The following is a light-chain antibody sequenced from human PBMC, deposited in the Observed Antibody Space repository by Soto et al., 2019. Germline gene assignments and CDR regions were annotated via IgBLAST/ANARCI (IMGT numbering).Light chain of an antibody. CDR1: SSDIGAYNF. CDR3: TSWTTSTTMI. V-gene: IGLV2-14*03. Sequence: QSALTQPASVSGSPGQSITISCTGTSSDIGAYNFVSWYQQHPGKAPKLMLYDVNSRPSGVSNRFSGSTSGNTASLTISGLQAEDEADYYCTSWTTSTTMIFGGGTKVTVL. CDR2: DVN. J-gene: IGLJ2*01.